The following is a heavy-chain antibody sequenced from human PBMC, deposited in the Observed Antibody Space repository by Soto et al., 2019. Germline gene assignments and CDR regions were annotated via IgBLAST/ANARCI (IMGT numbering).Heavy chain of an antibody. CDR2: ISYDGSNK. Sequence: GGSLRLSCAASGFTFSSYGMHWVRQAPGKGLEWVAVISYDGSNKYYADSVKGRFTISRDNSKNTLYLQMNSLRAEDTAVYYCAKDDDYYDSSGYLYYFDYWGQGTLVTVSS. D-gene: IGHD3-22*01. V-gene: IGHV3-30*18. CDR1: GFTFSSYG. CDR3: AKDDDYYDSSGYLYYFDY. J-gene: IGHJ4*02.